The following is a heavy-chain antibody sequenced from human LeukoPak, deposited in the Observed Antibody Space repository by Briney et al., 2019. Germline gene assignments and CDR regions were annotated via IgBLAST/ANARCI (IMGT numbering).Heavy chain of an antibody. CDR3: ARDRYCSSTSCSHYYYHYGMDV. CDR2: INHSGST. J-gene: IGHJ6*02. Sequence: PSETLSLTCAVYGGSFSGYYWSWIRQPPGKGLEWIGEINHSGSTNYNPSLKSRVTISVDTSKNQFSLKLSSVTAADTAVYYCARDRYCSSTSCSHYYYHYGMDVWGQGTTVTVSS. CDR1: GGSFSGYY. V-gene: IGHV4-34*01. D-gene: IGHD2-2*01.